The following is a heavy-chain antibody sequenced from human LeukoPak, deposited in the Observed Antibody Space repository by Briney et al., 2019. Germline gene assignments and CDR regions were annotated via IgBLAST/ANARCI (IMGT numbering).Heavy chain of an antibody. J-gene: IGHJ4*02. CDR3: AKGSGGSCYSCLDY. D-gene: IGHD2-15*01. CDR2: ISAGGGST. CDR1: GFTFSNYA. Sequence: GGSLRLSCAASGFTFSNYAMSWVRQGPGKGLEWVSGISAGGGSTYYADSVKGRFTISRDNSKKTLYLQMNSLRAEDTAVYYCAKGSGGSCYSCLDYWGQGTLVTVSS. V-gene: IGHV3-23*01.